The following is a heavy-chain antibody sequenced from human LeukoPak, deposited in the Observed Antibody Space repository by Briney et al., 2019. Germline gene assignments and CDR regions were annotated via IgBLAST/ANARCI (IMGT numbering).Heavy chain of an antibody. CDR3: ARALTGIAVAGTHAFDI. Sequence: GASVKVSCKASGYTFTGYYMHWVRQAPGQGLEWMGIINPSGGSTSYAQKFQGRVTMTRDTSTSTVYMELSSLRSEDTAVYYCARALTGIAVAGTHAFDIWGQGTMVTVSS. CDR2: INPSGGST. CDR1: GYTFTGYY. J-gene: IGHJ3*02. D-gene: IGHD6-19*01. V-gene: IGHV1-46*01.